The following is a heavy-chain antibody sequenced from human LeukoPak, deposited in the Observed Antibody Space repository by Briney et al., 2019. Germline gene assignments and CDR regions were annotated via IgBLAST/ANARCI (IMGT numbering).Heavy chain of an antibody. CDR3: AKGSGSHYSPFDY. Sequence: GRSLRLSCAASGFTFDDYAMHWVRQAPGKGLEWVSGISWNSGSIGYADSVKGRFTISRDNAKNSLYLQMNSLRAEDTALYYCAKGSGSHYSPFDYWGQGTLVTVSS. J-gene: IGHJ4*02. CDR1: GFTFDDYA. D-gene: IGHD1-26*01. V-gene: IGHV3-9*01. CDR2: ISWNSGSI.